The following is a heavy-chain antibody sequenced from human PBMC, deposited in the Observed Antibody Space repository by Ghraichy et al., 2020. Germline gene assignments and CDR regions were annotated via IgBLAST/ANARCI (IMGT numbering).Heavy chain of an antibody. J-gene: IGHJ3*02. CDR2: IIPILDTA. V-gene: IGHV1-69*13. Sequence: SVKVSCKASGGTFNSYAINWVRQAPGQGLEWMGGIIPILDTANYAQRFQDRVTITADESTSTGYMELSRLRSEDTAVYYCTREAHNQGAFDIWGQGTMVTVSS. D-gene: IGHD5-24*01. CDR3: TREAHNQGAFDI. CDR1: GGTFNSYA.